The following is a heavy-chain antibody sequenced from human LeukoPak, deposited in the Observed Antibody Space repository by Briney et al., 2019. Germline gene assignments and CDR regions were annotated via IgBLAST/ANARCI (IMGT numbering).Heavy chain of an antibody. CDR3: ATDSSVAY. Sequence: GGSLRLSCATSGFTFSNYNMNWVRQAPGKGLEWVSYISSSGSTIYYADSVKGRFTTSRDNAKNSLYLQMNSLRDEDTAVYYCATDSSVAYWGQGTLVTVSS. J-gene: IGHJ4*02. V-gene: IGHV3-48*02. CDR2: ISSSGSTI. CDR1: GFTFSNYN.